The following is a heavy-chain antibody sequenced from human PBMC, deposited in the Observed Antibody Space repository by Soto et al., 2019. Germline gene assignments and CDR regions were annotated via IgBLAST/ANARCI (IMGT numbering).Heavy chain of an antibody. CDR3: AVSKWLLFSYGMDV. V-gene: IGHV1-58*01. J-gene: IGHJ6*02. CDR1: GFTFTSSA. D-gene: IGHD2-2*01. CDR2: IVVGSGNT. Sequence: ASVKVSCKASGFTFTSSAVQWVRQARGQRLEWIGWIVVGSGNTNYAQKFQERVTITRDMSTSTAYMELSSLRSEDTAVYYCAVSKWLLFSYGMDVWGQGTTVTVSS.